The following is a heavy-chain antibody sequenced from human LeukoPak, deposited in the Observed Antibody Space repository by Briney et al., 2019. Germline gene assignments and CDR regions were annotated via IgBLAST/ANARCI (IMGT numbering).Heavy chain of an antibody. Sequence: SQTLSLTCAVSGGSISSGGYSWSWIRQLPGKGLEWIGYIYHSGSTYYNPSLKSRGTISVDRSKNQFSLKLSSVTAADTAVYYCARTPAVAGTRGDYWGQGTLVTVSS. J-gene: IGHJ4*02. D-gene: IGHD6-19*01. V-gene: IGHV4-30-2*02. CDR2: IYHSGST. CDR1: GGSISSGGYS. CDR3: ARTPAVAGTRGDY.